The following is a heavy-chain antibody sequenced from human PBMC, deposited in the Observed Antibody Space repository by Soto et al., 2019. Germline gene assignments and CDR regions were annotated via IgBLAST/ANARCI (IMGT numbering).Heavy chain of an antibody. CDR2: TYFRSKWYN. D-gene: IGHD5-12*01. CDR1: ADIVASNTAS. J-gene: IGHJ5*02. Sequence: PSQTLSLTCAISADIVASNTASWNWIRQSPSRGLEWLGRTYFRSKWYNDYAVSVKSRIIINPDTSNNQFSLQLNSVTPEDTAVYFCAKGDNLGPKTGYAFDPWGQ. V-gene: IGHV6-1*01. CDR3: AKGDNLGPKTGYAFDP.